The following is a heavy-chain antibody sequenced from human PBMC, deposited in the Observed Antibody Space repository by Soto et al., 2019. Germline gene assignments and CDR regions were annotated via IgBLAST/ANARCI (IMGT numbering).Heavy chain of an antibody. J-gene: IGHJ4*02. CDR1: GLGFTDNK. Sequence: EVQLVESGGDLVKPGGSLRLSCAASGLGFTDNKMTWIRQAPGKGLEWVGRIQKTADGGATDYAAPVKGRFTISRDDSKNTLYLQMNSLKTADTAVYYCPTRTDWGQGTLVTVSS. CDR2: IQKTADGGAT. V-gene: IGHV3-15*01. CDR3: PTRTD.